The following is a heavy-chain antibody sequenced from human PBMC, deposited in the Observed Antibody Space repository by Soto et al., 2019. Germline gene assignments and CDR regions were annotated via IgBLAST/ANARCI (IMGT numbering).Heavy chain of an antibody. CDR1: GGTFSSYA. D-gene: IGHD2-2*01. CDR2: IIPIFGTA. CDR3: GRGGYCIGTTSYFLAWGYSQH. J-gene: IGHJ1*01. V-gene: IGHV1-69*12. Sequence: QVQLVQSGAEVKKPGSSVKVSCKASGGTFSSYAISWVRQAPGQGLEWMGGIIPIFGTANYAQKFQGRVTITADESTSRAHMEVSGRGSGHTAVFFGGRGGYCIGTTSYFLAWGYSQHSGQGTLPTVSP.